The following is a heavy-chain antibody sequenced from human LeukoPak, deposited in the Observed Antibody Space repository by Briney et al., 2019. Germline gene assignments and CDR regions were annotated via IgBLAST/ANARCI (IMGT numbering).Heavy chain of an antibody. J-gene: IGHJ2*01. CDR2: INHSGST. CDR1: GGSFSGYY. CDR3: ARGVSDWDWYFDL. Sequence: SETLSLTCAVYGGSFSGYYWSWIRQPPGKGLEWIGEINHSGSTNYNPSLKSRVTISVDTSKNQFSLKLSSVTAADTAVYYCARGVSDWDWYFDLWGRGTLVTVSS. V-gene: IGHV4-34*01. D-gene: IGHD3-9*01.